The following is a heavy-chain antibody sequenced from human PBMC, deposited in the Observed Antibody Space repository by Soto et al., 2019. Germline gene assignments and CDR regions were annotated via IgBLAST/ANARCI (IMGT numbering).Heavy chain of an antibody. CDR2: IIAYNGNK. J-gene: IGHJ4*02. CDR1: GYTFTSYG. V-gene: IGHV1-18*01. CDR3: AGGQYSSPSDFDY. D-gene: IGHD6-6*01. Sequence: ASAKVSCKASGYTFTSYGISWVRQPPGQELEWMGWIIAYNGNKNHAQKLQDRVTMITDKSTRTAYTELRSLSSHDTAVNYWAGGQYSSPSDFDYWGQGTLVTVSS.